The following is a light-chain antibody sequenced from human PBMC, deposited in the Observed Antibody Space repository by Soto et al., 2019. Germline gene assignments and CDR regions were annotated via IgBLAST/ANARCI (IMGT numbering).Light chain of an antibody. Sequence: DIQMTQSPSTLSASVGDRVPITCRASQSISSWLAWYQQKPGKAPKLLIYKASSLESGVPSRFSGSGSGTEFTLTISSLQPDDFATYYCQQYNSYLFGQGTKLEIK. CDR2: KAS. V-gene: IGKV1-5*03. CDR1: QSISSW. J-gene: IGKJ2*01. CDR3: QQYNSYL.